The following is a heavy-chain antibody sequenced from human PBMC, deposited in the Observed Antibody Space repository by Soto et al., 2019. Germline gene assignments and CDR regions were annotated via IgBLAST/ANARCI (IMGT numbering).Heavy chain of an antibody. Sequence: LRLSCAASGXTFSTYGMHWVRQAPGKGLEWVAVMGNDGITTFYADSVKGRFTISRDNSKNTLFLQMNSLRADDAAVYYCAKEFQWELHAFDIWGQGTVVTVSS. D-gene: IGHD1-26*01. CDR3: AKEFQWELHAFDI. J-gene: IGHJ3*02. CDR2: MGNDGITT. CDR1: GXTFSTYG. V-gene: IGHV3-30*02.